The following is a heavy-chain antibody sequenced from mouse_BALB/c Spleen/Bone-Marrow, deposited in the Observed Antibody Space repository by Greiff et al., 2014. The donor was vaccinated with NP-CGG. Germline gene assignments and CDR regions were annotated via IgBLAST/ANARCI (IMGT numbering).Heavy chain of an antibody. D-gene: IGHD2-14*01. V-gene: IGHV1S130*01. CDR1: GYTFTNSW. CDR3: ARHHRFANYFDY. Sequence: LVESGSVLVRPGASVKLSCEASGYTFTNSWIHWAKQRPGQGLDWIGEIHPNSGNTNSNEKFKGKATLTVDTSSSTAYVDLSSLTSEDSAVYYCARHHRFANYFDYWGQGTTLTVSS. CDR2: IHPNSGNT. J-gene: IGHJ2*01.